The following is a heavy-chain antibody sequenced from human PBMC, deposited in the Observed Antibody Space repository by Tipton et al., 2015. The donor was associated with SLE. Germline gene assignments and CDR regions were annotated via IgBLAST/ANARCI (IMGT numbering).Heavy chain of an antibody. V-gene: IGHV4-61*09. CDR2: VLTSGAT. D-gene: IGHD6-19*01. Sequence: TLSLTCTVSGGSVTSGNYYWTWIRKSAGNGLEWIGHVLTSGATNYNPSLKSRVTISLDTSKNQFSLKLSSVTAADTAVYYCARAGSSGWYGYWGQGTLVTVSS. CDR3: ARAGSSGWYGY. CDR1: GGSVTSGNYY. J-gene: IGHJ4*02.